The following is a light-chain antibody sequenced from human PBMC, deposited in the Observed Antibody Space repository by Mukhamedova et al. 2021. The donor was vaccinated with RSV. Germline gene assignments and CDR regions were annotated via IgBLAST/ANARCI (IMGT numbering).Light chain of an antibody. CDR3: QQYSTISRT. V-gene: IGKV1-5*03. Sequence: WYQRRVHGTAPKVLIYKASNLETGVPSRFSGSASGTDFTLTISSLQPEDYATYYCQQYSTISRTFGQGTKVEVK. J-gene: IGKJ1*01. CDR2: KAS.